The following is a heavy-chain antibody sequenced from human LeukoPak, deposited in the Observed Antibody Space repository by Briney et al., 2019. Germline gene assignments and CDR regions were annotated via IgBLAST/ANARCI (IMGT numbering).Heavy chain of an antibody. J-gene: IGHJ4*02. Sequence: ETLSLTXTVSGGSISSSSYYWGWIRQPPGKGLEWIGSIYYSGSTYYNPSLKSRVTISVDTSKNQFSLKLSSVTAADTAVYYCATYSSGYSKDGGTFDYWGQGTLVTVSS. CDR1: GGSISSSSYY. V-gene: IGHV4-39*01. CDR2: IYYSGST. CDR3: ATYSSGYSKDGGTFDY. D-gene: IGHD3-22*01.